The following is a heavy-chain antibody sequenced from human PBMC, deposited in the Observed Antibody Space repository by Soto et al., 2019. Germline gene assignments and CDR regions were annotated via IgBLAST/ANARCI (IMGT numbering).Heavy chain of an antibody. CDR1: GDSVTSSSYF. Sequence: SETLSLTCNVSGDSVTSSSYFWSWLRQPPGKGLEWIGYVSNTGKTKYNPSLKSRVTMSVDTSKNQFSPKLTSVTAADTAVYFCAREWQLLPYYVINVWGQGTTVTVSS. CDR3: AREWQLLPYYVINV. J-gene: IGHJ6*02. D-gene: IGHD1-1*01. CDR2: VSNTGKT. V-gene: IGHV4-61*01.